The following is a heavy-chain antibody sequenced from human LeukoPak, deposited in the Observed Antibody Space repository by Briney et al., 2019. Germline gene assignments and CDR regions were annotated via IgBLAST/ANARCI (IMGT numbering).Heavy chain of an antibody. CDR2: ISSHDSST. Sequence: PGGSLRLSCAASGFTFSDYYMSWLRLTPGQGLEWLSSISSHDSSTYYADSVKGRFTISRDNSKNTLYLQMNSLRAEDTAVYYCAREGLFLEWLFLPSPQYYFDYWGQGTLVTVSS. V-gene: IGHV3-11*04. D-gene: IGHD3-3*01. CDR1: GFTFSDYY. J-gene: IGHJ4*02. CDR3: AREGLFLEWLFLPSPQYYFDY.